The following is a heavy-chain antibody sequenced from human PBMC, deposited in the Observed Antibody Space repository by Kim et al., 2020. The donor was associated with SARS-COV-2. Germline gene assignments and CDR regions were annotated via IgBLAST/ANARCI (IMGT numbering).Heavy chain of an antibody. CDR1: GFTFSSYW. D-gene: IGHD4-17*01. CDR3: AREIYGDFEPDY. CDR2: INSDGSST. Sequence: GGSLRLSCAASGFTFSSYWMHWVRQAPGKGLVWVSRINSDGSSTSYADSVKGRFTISRDNAKNTLYLQMNSLRAEDTAVYYCAREIYGDFEPDYWGQGTLVTVSS. J-gene: IGHJ4*02. V-gene: IGHV3-74*01.